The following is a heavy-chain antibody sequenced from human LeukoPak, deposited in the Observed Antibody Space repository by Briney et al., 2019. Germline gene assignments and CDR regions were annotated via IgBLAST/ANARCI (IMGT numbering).Heavy chain of an antibody. CDR3: ATGGARYNWNFDY. CDR2: INPNSGGT. CDR1: GYTFTGYY. Sequence: ASVKVSCKASGYTFTGYYMHWVRQAPGQGLEWMGWINPNSGGTNYAQKLQGRVTMTTDTSTSTAYMELRSLRSDDTAVYYCATGGARYNWNFDYWGQGTLVTVSS. V-gene: IGHV1-2*02. D-gene: IGHD1-20*01. J-gene: IGHJ4*02.